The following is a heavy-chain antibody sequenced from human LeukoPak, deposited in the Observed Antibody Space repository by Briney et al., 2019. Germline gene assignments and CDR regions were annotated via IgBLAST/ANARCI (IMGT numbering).Heavy chain of an antibody. Sequence: SETLSLTCSVSSGSISSSSDYWGWVRQPPGKGLEWIGSIYHSETTYYNPSLKSRVILSVDTSKNQFSLKLNSVTAADTAVYYCGRPNPDSSGYYGSFDPWGQGVLVTVSS. CDR2: IYHSETT. D-gene: IGHD3-22*01. V-gene: IGHV4-39*01. CDR1: SGSISSSSDY. J-gene: IGHJ5*02. CDR3: GRPNPDSSGYYGSFDP.